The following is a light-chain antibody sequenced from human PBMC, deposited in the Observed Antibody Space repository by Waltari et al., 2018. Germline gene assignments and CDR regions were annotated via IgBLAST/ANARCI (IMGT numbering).Light chain of an antibody. CDR1: PSVKNN. J-gene: IGKJ4*01. Sequence: DTQMTQSPSTLSASVGDRVTLTCRASPSVKNNLAWYQQKPGKAPKVVIHKASKLQSGVPSRFSGSGFGTEFTLTISSLQPDDFATYYCQQYDTLPVTFGGGTEVEIK. V-gene: IGKV1-5*03. CDR2: KAS. CDR3: QQYDTLPVT.